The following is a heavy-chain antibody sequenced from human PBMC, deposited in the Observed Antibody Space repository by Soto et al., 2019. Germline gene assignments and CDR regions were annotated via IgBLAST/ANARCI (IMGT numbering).Heavy chain of an antibody. CDR3: ARDPGYYDSSGSYFYYFDN. CDR2: ISYDGGNK. Sequence: QVQLVESGGGVVQPGRSLRLSCAVSGFTFSNYAMHWVRQAPGKGLEWVAVISYDGGNKYYADSVKGRFTISRDNSKNTLYLKMNNLRAEDTAVYYCARDPGYYDSSGSYFYYFDNWGQGTLVTVSS. D-gene: IGHD3-22*01. CDR1: GFTFSNYA. J-gene: IGHJ4*02. V-gene: IGHV3-30-3*01.